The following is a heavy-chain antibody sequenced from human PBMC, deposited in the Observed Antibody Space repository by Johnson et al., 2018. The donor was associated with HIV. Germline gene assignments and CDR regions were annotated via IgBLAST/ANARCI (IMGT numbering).Heavy chain of an antibody. D-gene: IGHD3-10*01. J-gene: IGHJ3*01. V-gene: IGHV3-11*04. Sequence: QEKLVESGGGLVKPGGSLRLSCAASGFTFSDYYMSWIRQAPGKGLEWVSVIYSGGRTYYADSVKGRFTISRDNAKNSLYLQMNSLRPEDTGLYYCAKDGGLWSYSLDVWGQGTMVSVSS. CDR2: IYSGGRT. CDR1: GFTFSDYY. CDR3: AKDGGLWSYSLDV.